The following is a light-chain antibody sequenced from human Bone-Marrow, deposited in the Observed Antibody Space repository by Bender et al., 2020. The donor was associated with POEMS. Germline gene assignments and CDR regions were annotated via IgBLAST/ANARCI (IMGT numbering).Light chain of an antibody. CDR1: SSNIGTNP. CDR3: AAWEDSLNGWV. CDR2: INN. Sequence: QSVLTQPPSASGTPGHRVTISCSGSSSNIGTNPVNWYQQLPGTAPKLLIYINNQRPSGVPDRFSGSKSGTSASLAICGLQAEDEAEYYCAAWEDSLNGWVFGGGTKLTVL. J-gene: IGLJ3*02. V-gene: IGLV1-44*01.